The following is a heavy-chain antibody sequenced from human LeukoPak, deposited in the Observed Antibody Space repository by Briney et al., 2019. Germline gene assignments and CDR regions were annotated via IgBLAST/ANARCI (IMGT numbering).Heavy chain of an antibody. J-gene: IGHJ4*02. D-gene: IGHD6-13*01. CDR3: VTRAGPSRSHYYFDY. V-gene: IGHV5-51*01. Sequence: GESLKISCQASGYSFTNYWIGWVRQMPGKGLEWMGIIYPGDSDTRYSPSFQGQVTISADESISTAYLHWSSLKALDTAMYYCVTRAGPSRSHYYFDYWGQGTLVTVSS. CDR2: IYPGDSDT. CDR1: GYSFTNYW.